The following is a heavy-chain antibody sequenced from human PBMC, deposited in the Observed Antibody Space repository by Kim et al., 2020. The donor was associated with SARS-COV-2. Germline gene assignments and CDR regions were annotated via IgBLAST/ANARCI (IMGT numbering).Heavy chain of an antibody. V-gene: IGHV1-46*01. D-gene: IGHD4-4*01. CDR3: ARDPHSNYDWFDP. Sequence: ASVKVSCKASGYTFTSYYMHWVRQAPGQGLEWMGIINPSGGSTSYAQKFQSRVTMTRDTSTSTVYMELSSLRSEDTAVYYCARDPHSNYDWFDPWGQGTLVTVSS. CDR1: GYTFTSYY. J-gene: IGHJ5*02. CDR2: INPSGGST.